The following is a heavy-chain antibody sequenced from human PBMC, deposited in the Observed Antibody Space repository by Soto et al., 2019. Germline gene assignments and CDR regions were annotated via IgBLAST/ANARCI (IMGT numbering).Heavy chain of an antibody. V-gene: IGHV4-34*01. J-gene: IGHJ5*02. D-gene: IGHD1-1*01. Sequence: SETLSLTCAVYGGSFSGYYWSWIRQPPGKGQEWIGELNHSGSTNYTPSLKSRVTISVDTSKNQFSLKLSSVTAADTAVYYCAGDRGTGTGSNWFDPWGQGTPVTVSS. CDR2: LNHSGST. CDR1: GGSFSGYY. CDR3: AGDRGTGTGSNWFDP.